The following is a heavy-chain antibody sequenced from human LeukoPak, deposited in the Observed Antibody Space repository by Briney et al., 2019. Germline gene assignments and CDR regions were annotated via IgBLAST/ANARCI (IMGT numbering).Heavy chain of an antibody. CDR3: ARDGDFPASYYYYMDV. CDR2: IIPIFGTA. CDR1: GGTFSSYA. V-gene: IGHV1-69*06. J-gene: IGHJ6*03. Sequence: SVKVSCKASGGTFSSYAISWVRQAPGQGLEWMGGIIPIFGTANYAQKFQGRVTITADKSTSTAYMELSSLRSEDTGVYYCARDGDFPASYYYYMDVWGKGTTVTVSS. D-gene: IGHD2-21*01.